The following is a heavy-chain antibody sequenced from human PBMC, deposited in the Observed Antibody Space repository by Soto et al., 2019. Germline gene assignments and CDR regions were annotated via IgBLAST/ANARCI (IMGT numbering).Heavy chain of an antibody. Sequence: QVQLQESGPGLVKPSETLSLTCIVSGGSISSYYWSWIRQPPGKGLEWIGYIYYSGSTNYNPSLTSRVTISVDTSKNQFSLKLSSVTAADTAVYYCARHRYSYGVYYFDYWGQGTLVTVSS. CDR2: IYYSGST. J-gene: IGHJ4*02. D-gene: IGHD5-18*01. CDR3: ARHRYSYGVYYFDY. CDR1: GGSISSYY. V-gene: IGHV4-59*08.